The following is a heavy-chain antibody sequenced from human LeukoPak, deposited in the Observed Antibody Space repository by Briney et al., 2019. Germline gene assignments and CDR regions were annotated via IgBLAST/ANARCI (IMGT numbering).Heavy chain of an antibody. Sequence: ASVNVSCKASGYIFTSYYMHWVRPAPGQGLEWMGIINPSGGGTSYAQKFQGRVTMTRDTSTSTVYMELSSLRSEDTAVYYCARDLTMVRGGYGDVWGQGTTVTVSS. V-gene: IGHV1-46*01. D-gene: IGHD3-10*01. CDR3: ARDLTMVRGGYGDV. CDR2: INPSGGGT. J-gene: IGHJ6*02. CDR1: GYIFTSYY.